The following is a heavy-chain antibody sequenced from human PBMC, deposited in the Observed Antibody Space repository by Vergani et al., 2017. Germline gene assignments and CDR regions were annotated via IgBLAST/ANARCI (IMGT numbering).Heavy chain of an antibody. J-gene: IGHJ3*02. D-gene: IGHD6-13*01. CDR1: GFTFSNAW. CDR3: TTAHIWGIAFDI. CDR2: IKSKTDGGTT. V-gene: IGHV3-15*01. Sequence: EVQLVESGGGLVKPGGSLRLSCAASGFTFSNAWMSWVRQAPGKGLEWVGRIKSKTDGGTTDYAAPVKGRFTISRDDSKNTLYLQMNSLKTEDTAVYYCTTAHIWGIAFDIWGQGTMVTVSS.